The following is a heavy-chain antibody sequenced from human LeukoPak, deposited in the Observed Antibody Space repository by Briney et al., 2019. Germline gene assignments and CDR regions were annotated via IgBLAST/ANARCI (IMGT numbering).Heavy chain of an antibody. CDR3: AKDPPSVLANAFHI. Sequence: GGSLRLSCAASGFTFSSFWMRWVRQAQGEGREWVANLKKDRHEKHYRDPVRGRFTSSRDNAKNSVYLQMNSLRADDTAVYYCAKDPPSVLANAFHIWGQGTMVTVSS. CDR1: GFTFSSFW. CDR2: LKKDRHEK. J-gene: IGHJ3*02. D-gene: IGHD5-12*01. V-gene: IGHV3-7*01.